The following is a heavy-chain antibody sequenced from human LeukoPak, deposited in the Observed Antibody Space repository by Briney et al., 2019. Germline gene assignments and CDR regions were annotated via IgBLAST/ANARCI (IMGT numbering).Heavy chain of an antibody. CDR3: AKGGYCSGGSCYNKVDY. CDR2: ISGSGAST. D-gene: IGHD2-15*01. J-gene: IGHJ4*02. CDR1: GFAFSTYA. V-gene: IGHV3-23*01. Sequence: GGSLRLSCAASGFAFSTYAMSWVRQAPGKGLEWVSAISGSGASTYYADSVKGRFTISRDNSKNTLYLHMNSLRAEDTAVYYCAKGGYCSGGSCYNKVDYWGQGTLVTVSS.